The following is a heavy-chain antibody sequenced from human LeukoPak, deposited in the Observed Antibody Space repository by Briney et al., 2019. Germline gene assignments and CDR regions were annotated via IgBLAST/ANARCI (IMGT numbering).Heavy chain of an antibody. D-gene: IGHD2-21*02. CDR3: ARSGPYCGGDCYAPDYWYFDL. V-gene: IGHV4-31*03. Sequence: SETLSLTCTVSGGSISNGGYYWSWIRQHPGKDLEWIGYIYYSGSTYYNPSLKSRVTISVDTSKNQFPLKLSSVTAADTAVYYCARSGPYCGGDCYAPDYWYFDLWGRGTLVTVSS. J-gene: IGHJ2*01. CDR1: GGSISNGGYY. CDR2: IYYSGST.